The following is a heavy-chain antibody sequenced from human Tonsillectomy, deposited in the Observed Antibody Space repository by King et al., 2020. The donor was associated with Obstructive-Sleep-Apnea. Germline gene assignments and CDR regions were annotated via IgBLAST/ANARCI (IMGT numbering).Heavy chain of an antibody. J-gene: IGHJ4*02. CDR2: INPNNGDT. D-gene: IGHD6-19*01. CDR1: GYTFTGYY. CDR3: AREAGGYSSGWCDY. V-gene: IGHV1-2*04. Sequence: VQLVQSGAEVKKPGASVKVSCKASGYTFTGYYMHWVRRAPGQGLEWMGWINPNNGDTNYAQKFQGWVTIPRDTSSSTAYMELSRLRSDDTAVYYCAREAGGYSSGWCDYWGQGTLVTVSS.